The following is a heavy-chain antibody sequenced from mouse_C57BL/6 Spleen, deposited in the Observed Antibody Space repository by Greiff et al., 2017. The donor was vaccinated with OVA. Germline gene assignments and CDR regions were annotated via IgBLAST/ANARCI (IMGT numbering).Heavy chain of an antibody. CDR1: GYSFTDYN. J-gene: IGHJ3*01. Sequence: QLVESGPELVKPGDSVKISCKASGYSFTDYNMNWVKQSNGKSLEWIGVINPNYGTTSYNQKFKGKATLTVDQSSSTAYMQSNSLTSEDSAVYYYSYGYDGAWCAYWGQGTLVTVSA. CDR2: INPNYGTT. CDR3: SYGYDGAWCAY. D-gene: IGHD2-2*01. V-gene: IGHV1-39*01.